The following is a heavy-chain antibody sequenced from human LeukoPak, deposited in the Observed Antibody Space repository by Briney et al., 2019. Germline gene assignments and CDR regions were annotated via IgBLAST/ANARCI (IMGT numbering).Heavy chain of an antibody. V-gene: IGHV4-34*01. J-gene: IGHJ5*02. CDR2: INHSGST. CDR3: ARGGGYCSSTSCPNTNWFDP. Sequence: SETLSLTCAVYGGSFSGYYWSWIRQPPGKGLEWIGEINHSGSTNYNPSLKSRVTISVDTSKNQFSLKLSSVTAADTAVYYCARGGGYCSSTSCPNTNWFDPRGQGTLVTVSS. CDR1: GGSFSGYY. D-gene: IGHD2-2*01.